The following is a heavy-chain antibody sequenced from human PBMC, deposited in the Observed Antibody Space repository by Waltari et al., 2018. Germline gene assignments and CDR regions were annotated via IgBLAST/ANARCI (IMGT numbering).Heavy chain of an antibody. CDR3: ATYIGASVGTAAFDV. CDR2: ISYNGAT. D-gene: IGHD1-1*01. J-gene: IGHJ3*01. Sequence: QLQLQESGPGLVKPSETLSLTCSVSGCSIPSTKPYWGWIRQPPGQGLEWIGTISYNGATYNSPSLRGRVTVSRDTSMNQLSLKLGSVTAADTAVYYCATYIGASVGTAAFDVWGQGTMVTVSS. V-gene: IGHV4-39*01. CDR1: GCSIPSTKPY.